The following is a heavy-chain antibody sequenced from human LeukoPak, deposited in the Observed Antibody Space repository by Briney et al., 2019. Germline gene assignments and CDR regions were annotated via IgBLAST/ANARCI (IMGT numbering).Heavy chain of an antibody. CDR3: ARSRTYCSSTSCYPDYYYYYMDV. V-gene: IGHV4-61*02. CDR1: GGSISSSSYY. CDR2: IYTSGST. J-gene: IGHJ6*03. Sequence: PSETLSLTCTVSGGSISSSSYYWGWIRQPAGKGLEWIGRIYTSGSTNYNPSLKSRVTMSVDTSKNQFSLKLSSVTAADTAVYYCARSRTYCSSTSCYPDYYYYYMDVWGKGTTVTVSS. D-gene: IGHD2-2*01.